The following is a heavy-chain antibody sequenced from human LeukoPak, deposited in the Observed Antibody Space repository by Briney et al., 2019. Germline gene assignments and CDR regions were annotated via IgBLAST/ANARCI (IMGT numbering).Heavy chain of an antibody. D-gene: IGHD1-26*01. J-gene: IGHJ5*02. CDR3: ARAMGAYPSENWLDP. Sequence: GGSLRLSCATSGCTFSNYGMHWVRQAPGKGLEWVAVIWFDGSQQYYADSVKGRFTISRDSSKNTIYLQMNGLRAEDTAVYYCARAMGAYPSENWLDPWGQGTLVTVSS. V-gene: IGHV3-33*01. CDR2: IWFDGSQQ. CDR1: GCTFSNYG.